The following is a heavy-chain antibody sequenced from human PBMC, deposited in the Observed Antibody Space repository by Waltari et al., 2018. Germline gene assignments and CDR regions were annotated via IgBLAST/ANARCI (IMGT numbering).Heavy chain of an antibody. CDR2: INHSGRN. V-gene: IGHV4-34*01. Sequence: QVQLQQWGAGLLKPSETLSLTCAVYGGSFSGYYWSWIRQPPGKGLEWIGEINHSGRNNYNPSLKGPVNILVETSQNQVPPKLGFVNAADTAVYLWARGGALCYWGQGTLVTVSS. J-gene: IGHJ4*02. CDR1: GGSFSGYY. CDR3: ARGGALCY. D-gene: IGHD3-16*01.